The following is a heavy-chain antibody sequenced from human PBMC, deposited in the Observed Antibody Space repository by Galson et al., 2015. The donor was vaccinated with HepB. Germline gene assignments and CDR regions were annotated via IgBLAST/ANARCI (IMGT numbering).Heavy chain of an antibody. CDR3: ARSPTSAVAVAGYFDY. CDR2: THYRSKWYN. CDR1: GDSVSTNRVA. D-gene: IGHD6-19*01. J-gene: IGHJ4*02. V-gene: IGHV6-1*01. Sequence: CAISGDSVSTNRVAWDWIRQSPSRGLERLGRTHYRSKWYNDYAVSVKSRITINPDTSKNQFSLQLKSVTPEDTAVYYCARSPTSAVAVAGYFDYWGQGTLVTVSA.